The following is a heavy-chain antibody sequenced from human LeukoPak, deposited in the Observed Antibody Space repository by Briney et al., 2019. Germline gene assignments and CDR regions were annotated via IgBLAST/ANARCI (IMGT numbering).Heavy chain of an antibody. J-gene: IGHJ4*02. CDR2: ISAYNGNT. D-gene: IGHD3-22*01. CDR1: GYTFTSYG. Sequence: EASVKVSCKASGYTFTSYGISWVRQAPGQGLEWMGWISAYNGNTNYAQKLQGRVTMTTDTSTSIAYMELRSLRSDDTAVYYCARDYRPYYYDSSGYVGLWGQGTLVTVSS. V-gene: IGHV1-18*01. CDR3: ARDYRPYYYDSSGYVGL.